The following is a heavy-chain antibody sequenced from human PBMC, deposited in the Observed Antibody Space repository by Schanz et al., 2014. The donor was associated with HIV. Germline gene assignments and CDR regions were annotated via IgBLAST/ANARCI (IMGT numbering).Heavy chain of an antibody. V-gene: IGHV3-NL1*01. CDR2: TNEGGSVT. CDR1: GFTFSSYA. CDR3: AKQCVDC. J-gene: IGHJ4*02. Sequence: QVQLVESGGSVVQPGRSLRLSCAASGFTFSSYAMHWVRQAPGKGLEWISSTNEGGSVTDYADSVKGRFTISRDNSKNTLYLQMNSLRADDSAVYYCAKQCVDCWGQGTLVTVSS.